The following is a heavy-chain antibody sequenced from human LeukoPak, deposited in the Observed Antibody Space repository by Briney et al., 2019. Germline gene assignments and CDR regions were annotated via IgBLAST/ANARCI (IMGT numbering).Heavy chain of an antibody. Sequence: SGPTLVNPTQTLTLTCPFSGFSLSTSGMRVSWIRQPPGKALEWLARIDWDDDKFYSTSLKTRLTISKDTSKDQVVLTMTNMDPVDTATYYCSRGIAEAGNFDYWGQGTLVTVSS. CDR2: IDWDDDK. CDR3: SRGIAEAGNFDY. V-gene: IGHV2-70*04. D-gene: IGHD6-19*01. J-gene: IGHJ4*02. CDR1: GFSLSTSGMR.